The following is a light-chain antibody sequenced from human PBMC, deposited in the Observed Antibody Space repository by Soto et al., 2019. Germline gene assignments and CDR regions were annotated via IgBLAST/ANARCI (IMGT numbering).Light chain of an antibody. CDR3: QHYAGSPIT. Sequence: EVVLSQSPGPLSLSPVERASLSCMASQTVGGNLAWYQKKPGQAPKIIISGASSRATGIPDRFSGSGSGTDLNLTVSRLEPEDFALYYCQHYAGSPITLSQGTRLEIK. V-gene: IGKV3-20*01. CDR2: GAS. CDR1: QTVGGN. J-gene: IGKJ5*01.